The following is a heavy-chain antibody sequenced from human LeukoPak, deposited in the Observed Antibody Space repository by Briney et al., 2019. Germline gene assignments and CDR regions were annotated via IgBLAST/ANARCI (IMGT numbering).Heavy chain of an antibody. V-gene: IGHV3-23*01. Sequence: PGGSLRLSCAASGFTFSSYAMTWVRQAPGKGLEWVSAISTSGDSTYYADSVRGRFTISRDNSKNTLYLQMTSLRAEDTAVYYCARKVDHRFDYWGQGTLVTVSS. CDR1: GFTFSSYA. D-gene: IGHD1-14*01. CDR2: ISTSGDST. CDR3: ARKVDHRFDY. J-gene: IGHJ4*02.